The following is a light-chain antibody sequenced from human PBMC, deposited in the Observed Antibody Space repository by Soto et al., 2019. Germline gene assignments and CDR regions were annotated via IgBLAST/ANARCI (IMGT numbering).Light chain of an antibody. J-gene: IGLJ2*01. V-gene: IGLV3-21*02. CDR1: NIEIKS. CDR3: QVWDTTNPVI. Sequence: SYELTQPPSVSVAPGQTARITCGGNNIEIKSVHWYQQKPGQAPVLVVYDDGDRTTGIPERFSGSKSGNTATLTTSRVEAGDEADYYCQVWDTTNPVIFGGGTSSPS. CDR2: DDG.